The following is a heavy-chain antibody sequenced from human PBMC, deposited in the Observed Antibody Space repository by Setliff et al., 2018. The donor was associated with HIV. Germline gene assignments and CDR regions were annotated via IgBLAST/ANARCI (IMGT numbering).Heavy chain of an antibody. CDR2: INTDGSGA. D-gene: IGHD2-21*01. CDR1: GFTLSNFW. Sequence: GGSLRLSCVASGFTLSNFWMHWVRQAPGKGLVWVSYINTDGSGATYADSVKGRFTISRDNAKNSLYLQMNSLRAEDTAVYYCATDPRRLSYWGQGTLVTVSS. J-gene: IGHJ4*02. CDR3: ATDPRRLSY. V-gene: IGHV3-74*01.